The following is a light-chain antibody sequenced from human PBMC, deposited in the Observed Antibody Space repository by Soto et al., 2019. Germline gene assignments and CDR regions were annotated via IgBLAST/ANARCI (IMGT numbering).Light chain of an antibody. CDR1: QTISSW. Sequence: IPLTPPPSTLSTSVRDRVTITCRASQTISSWLAWYQQKPGKAPKLLIYKASTLKSGVPSRFSGSGSGTEFTLTISCLQPDDFATYYCQHYNSYSEAFGQGTKVDVK. J-gene: IGKJ1*01. CDR2: KAS. CDR3: QHYNSYSEA. V-gene: IGKV1-5*03.